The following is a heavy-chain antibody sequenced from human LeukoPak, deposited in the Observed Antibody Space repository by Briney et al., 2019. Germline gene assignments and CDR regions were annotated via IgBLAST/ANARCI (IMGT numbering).Heavy chain of an antibody. J-gene: IGHJ6*03. V-gene: IGHV4-34*01. CDR1: GGSFSDYY. CDR3: ARVRNYYASGIYYYYYMDV. Sequence: SETLSLTCAVYGGSFSDYYWSWIRQPPGKGLEWIGEINHSGSTNYNSSLKSRVTISVDTSKNQFSLRLTSVTAADTAVYYCARVRNYYASGIYYYYYMDVWGKGTTVTVSS. D-gene: IGHD3-10*01. CDR2: INHSGST.